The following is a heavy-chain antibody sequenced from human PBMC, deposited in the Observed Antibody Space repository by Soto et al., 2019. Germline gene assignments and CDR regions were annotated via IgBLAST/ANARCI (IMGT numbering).Heavy chain of an antibody. D-gene: IGHD1-26*01. Sequence: PSETLSLTWTVSGYSLSLYYWSWIRLSPGKGLEWIGYIYSTGSSNQNPSLRDRVAVSADASKNQFYLTLTSMTAADTAVYYCARGERKVNWRPYFDTWGQGIQVTVSS. J-gene: IGHJ5*02. CDR2: IYSTGSS. V-gene: IGHV4-59*01. CDR3: ARGERKVNWRPYFDT. CDR1: GYSLSLYY.